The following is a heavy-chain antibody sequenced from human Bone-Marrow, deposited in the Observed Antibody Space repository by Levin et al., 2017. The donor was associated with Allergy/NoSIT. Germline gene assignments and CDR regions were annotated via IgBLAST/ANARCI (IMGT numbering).Heavy chain of an antibody. CDR1: GLTVSNRY. Sequence: GGSLRLSCAASGLTVSNRYMHWVRQAPGKGLVWVSRLDDDGRGATYADSVRGRFTISRDNAKSTVYLQMNSLRAEDTGVYYCARGLDFAYWGQGTLVTVSP. CDR3: ARGLDFAY. J-gene: IGHJ4*02. CDR2: LDDDGRGA. V-gene: IGHV3-74*01.